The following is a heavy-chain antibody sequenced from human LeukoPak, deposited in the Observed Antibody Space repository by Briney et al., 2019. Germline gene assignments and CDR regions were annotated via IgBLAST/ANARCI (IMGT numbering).Heavy chain of an antibody. J-gene: IGHJ6*03. CDR2: VSSSSTYI. CDR3: ARDRGSYSPMDV. D-gene: IGHD6-13*01. Sequence: GGSLTLSCAASGFTFSDYSMSWVRQAPGKGLEWVSSVSSSSTYIYYAVSVKGRFTISRDNAKKSLYLQMNSLRVEDTAVYYCARDRGSYSPMDVWGKGTTVTVSS. CDR1: GFTFSDYS. V-gene: IGHV3-21*01.